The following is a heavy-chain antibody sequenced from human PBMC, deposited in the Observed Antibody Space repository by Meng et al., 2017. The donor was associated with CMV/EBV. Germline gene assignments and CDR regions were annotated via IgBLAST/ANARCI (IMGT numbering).Heavy chain of an antibody. CDR3: AKVGHIVDAFDI. J-gene: IGHJ3*02. D-gene: IGHD2-21*01. CDR1: GFPFSSYG. CDR2: IWYDGSNK. V-gene: IGHV3-33*06. Sequence: GGSLRLSGAASGFPFSSYGMHWVRQAPGKGLEGVAVIWYDGSNKYYADSVKGRFTISRDNSKNTLYLQMNSLRAEDTAVYYCAKVGHIVDAFDIWGQGTMVTVSS.